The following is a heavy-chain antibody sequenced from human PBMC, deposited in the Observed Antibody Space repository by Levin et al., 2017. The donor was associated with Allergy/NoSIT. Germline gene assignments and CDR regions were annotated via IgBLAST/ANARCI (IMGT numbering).Heavy chain of an antibody. V-gene: IGHV3-23*01. CDR2: ISAGGGNT. Sequence: SGGSLRLSCAASGFTFSTYAMSWVRQAPGKGLEWVSVISAGGGNTNYAESVKGRFTISRDNSKDTLYLQMNSMTAEDTAVYDCAKAGSNWYIESNHWGQGTLVTVSS. D-gene: IGHD6-13*01. J-gene: IGHJ5*02. CDR3: AKAGSNWYIESNH. CDR1: GFTFSTYA.